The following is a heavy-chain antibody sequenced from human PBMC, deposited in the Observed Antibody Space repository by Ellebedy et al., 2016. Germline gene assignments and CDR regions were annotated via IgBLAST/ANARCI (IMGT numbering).Heavy chain of an antibody. Sequence: SETLSLTCIVSGGSISGYYWSWIRQPPGKGLEWIGYISYGGSANYNPSLMSRVTISVDTSKNQFSLNLNSVTAADTAVYYCARAPRGYSYGYAGSAYYFDFWGQGTLVTVSS. J-gene: IGHJ4*02. CDR3: ARAPRGYSYGYAGSAYYFDF. D-gene: IGHD5-18*01. V-gene: IGHV4-59*01. CDR1: GGSISGYY. CDR2: ISYGGSA.